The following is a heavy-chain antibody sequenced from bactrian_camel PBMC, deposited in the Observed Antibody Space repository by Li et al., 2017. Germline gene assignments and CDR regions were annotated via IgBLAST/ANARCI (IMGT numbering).Heavy chain of an antibody. CDR1: GGTFSRYA. D-gene: IGHD1*01. CDR2: IDRSGGAT. V-gene: IGHV3S31*01. CDR3: TAQTTLALSIADFEH. J-gene: IGHJ6*01. Sequence: VQLVESGGGLVQAGGSLTLSCKVSGGTFSRYAMDWVRQAPGKGLEWVSGIDRSGGATDYADSVKGRFTISKDNAKNTLYLQMNSLKPEDTATYFCTAQTTLALSIADFEHWGQGTQVTVS.